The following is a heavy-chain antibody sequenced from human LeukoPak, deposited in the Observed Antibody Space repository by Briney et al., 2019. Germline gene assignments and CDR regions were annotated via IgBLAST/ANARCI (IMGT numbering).Heavy chain of an antibody. CDR2: IYYSGST. CDR3: ARHRSASYWRAFPV. CDR1: GGSISGYY. V-gene: IGHV4-59*08. J-gene: IGHJ3*01. Sequence: SETLSLTCTVSGGSISGYYWSWIRQPPGKGLEWIGYIYYSGSTNYNPSLKSRVTISVDTSKNQFSLKLSSVTAADTAVYYCARHRSASYWRAFPVCGQGTMVTVSS. D-gene: IGHD1-26*01.